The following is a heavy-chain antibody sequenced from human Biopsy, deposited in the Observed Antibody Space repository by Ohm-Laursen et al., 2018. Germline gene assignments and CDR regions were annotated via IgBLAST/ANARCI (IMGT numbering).Heavy chain of an antibody. J-gene: IGHJ6*02. D-gene: IGHD4-23*01. V-gene: IGHV3-11*01. CDR2: ISGGGTI. CDR3: ARDTRWSPYSMDV. Sequence: SLRLSCSASGFSFSDYHMRWIRQAPGRGLEWASYISGGGTIYYGDSTKGRVTISRDNAKNSLYLQMHSLRAEDTAVYYCARDTRWSPYSMDVWGQGTTVTVSS. CDR1: GFSFSDYH.